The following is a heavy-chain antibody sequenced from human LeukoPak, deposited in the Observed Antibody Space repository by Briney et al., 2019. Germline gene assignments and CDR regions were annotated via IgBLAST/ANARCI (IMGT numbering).Heavy chain of an antibody. CDR2: ISGSGGST. J-gene: IGHJ4*02. CDR1: GFTFSSYA. V-gene: IGHV3-23*01. D-gene: IGHD5-18*01. Sequence: GGSLRLSRAASGFTFSSYAMSWVRQAPGKGLEWVSAISGSGGSTYYADSVKGRFTISRDNSKNTLYLQMNSLRAEDTAVYYCAKQQIHSLIQLWSSDYWGQGTLVTVSS. CDR3: AKQQIHSLIQLWSSDY.